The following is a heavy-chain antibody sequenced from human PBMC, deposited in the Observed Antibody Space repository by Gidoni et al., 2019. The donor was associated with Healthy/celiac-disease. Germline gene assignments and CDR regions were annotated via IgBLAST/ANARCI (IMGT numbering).Heavy chain of an antibody. CDR3: AHSPEEFWSDYYVGGLDV. V-gene: IGHV2-5*02. D-gene: IGHD3-3*01. CDR2: IYWDDDK. J-gene: IGHJ6*02. Sequence: QITFKESGPTLVRPTRTLTLTCSFSGFSLTTGGVGVGWIRQPPGKALEWLALIYWDDDKRYSPSLKNRLTITKDTSKNQVVLTMTNMDTVDTATYFCAHSPEEFWSDYYVGGLDVWGQGTTVTVSS. CDR1: GFSLTTGGVG.